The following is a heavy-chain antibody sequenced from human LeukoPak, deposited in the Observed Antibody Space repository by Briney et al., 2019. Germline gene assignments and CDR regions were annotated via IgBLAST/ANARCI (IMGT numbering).Heavy chain of an antibody. CDR2: INSDGIIT. CDR1: GFTFCYYW. J-gene: IGHJ4*02. Sequence: GGCLRLSCAASGFTFCYYWMHWVRQAPGKGLVWVSRINSDGIITSYADSVKGRVTISRDSSKNTLYLQMNSLRAEDTAVYYCARGGPYSTSPLDYLGQGTLVTVSS. V-gene: IGHV3-74*01. CDR3: ARGGPYSTSPLDY. D-gene: IGHD6-6*01.